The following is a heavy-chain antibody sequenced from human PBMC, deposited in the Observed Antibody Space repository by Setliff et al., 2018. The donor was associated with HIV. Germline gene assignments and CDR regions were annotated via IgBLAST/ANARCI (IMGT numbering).Heavy chain of an antibody. CDR2: VYYSGST. Sequence: PSETLSLTCTVSGGSISSNNYYWGWIRQPPGKGLEWIGSVYYSGSTYYNPSLKSRVTISVDTSENQLSLRLTSMTAADTALYYCARSRTSSGYYGVTGYGMDVWGQGKMVTVSS. J-gene: IGHJ6*02. D-gene: IGHD3-22*01. CDR1: GGSISSNNYY. V-gene: IGHV4-39*07. CDR3: ARSRTSSGYYGVTGYGMDV.